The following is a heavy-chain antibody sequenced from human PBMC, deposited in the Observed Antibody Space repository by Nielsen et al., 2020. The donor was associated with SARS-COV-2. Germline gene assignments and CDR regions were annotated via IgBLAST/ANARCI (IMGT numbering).Heavy chain of an antibody. CDR3: ARPLWFGELYY. D-gene: IGHD3-10*01. V-gene: IGHV4-30-4*07. CDR1: GGSISSGGYS. J-gene: IGHJ4*02. Sequence: SETLSLTCAVPGGSISSGGYSWSWIRQPPGKGLEWIGYIYYSGSTYYNPSLKSRVTISVDTSKNQFSLKLSSVTAADTAVYYCARPLWFGELYYWGQGTLVTVSS. CDR2: IYYSGST.